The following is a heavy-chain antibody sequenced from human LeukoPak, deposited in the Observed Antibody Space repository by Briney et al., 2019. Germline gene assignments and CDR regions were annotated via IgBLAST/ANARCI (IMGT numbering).Heavy chain of an antibody. CDR1: GFTVSYNY. V-gene: IGHV3-66*01. D-gene: IGHD3-22*01. J-gene: IGHJ4*02. CDR2: IYSGGST. Sequence: GGSLRLSCAASGFTVSYNYMSWVRQAPGKGLEWVSVIYSGGSTYYADSVKGRFTISRDNAKNSLYLQMNSLRAEDTAVYYCARFGAECSSGYYYPWYFDYWGQGTLVTVSS. CDR3: ARFGAECSSGYYYPWYFDY.